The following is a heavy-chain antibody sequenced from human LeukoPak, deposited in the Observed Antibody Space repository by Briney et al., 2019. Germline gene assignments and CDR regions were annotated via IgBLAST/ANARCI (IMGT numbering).Heavy chain of an antibody. CDR2: FDPEDGET. J-gene: IGHJ6*02. D-gene: IGHD2-2*01. Sequence: ASVKVSCTVSGYTLTELSMHWVRQAPGKGLEWMGGFDPEDGETIYAQKFQGRVTMTEDTSTDTAYMELSSLRSEDTAVYYCATSRGSTIPPYYYYYYGMDVWGQGTTVTVSS. CDR1: GYTLTELS. CDR3: ATSRGSTIPPYYYYYYGMDV. V-gene: IGHV1-24*01.